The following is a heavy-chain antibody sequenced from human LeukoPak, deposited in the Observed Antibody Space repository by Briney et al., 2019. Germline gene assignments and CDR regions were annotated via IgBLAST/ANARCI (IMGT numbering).Heavy chain of an antibody. CDR1: GFTFSNAW. CDR3: TTYDILTGYIDY. J-gene: IGHJ4*02. CDR2: IKSETDGGTT. V-gene: IGHV3-15*01. D-gene: IGHD3-9*01. Sequence: GGSLRLSCAASGFTFSNAWMSWVRQAPGKGLEWVGRIKSETDGGTTDYAAPVKVRFTISRDDSKNTLYLQMNSLKTEDTAVYYCTTYDILTGYIDYWGQGTLVTVSS.